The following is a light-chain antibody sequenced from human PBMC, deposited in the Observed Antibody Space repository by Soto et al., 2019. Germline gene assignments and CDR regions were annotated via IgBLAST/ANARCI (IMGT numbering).Light chain of an antibody. Sequence: EIVVTQSPGTLSLSPGGRATLSCRASQSVSSSYFAWYQQKPGQAPRLLIYGASSRATGIPDRFSGSGSGTDFTLTISRLEPEDFAVYYCQQYGSSPRTFGQGTKVDIK. CDR1: QSVSSSY. J-gene: IGKJ1*01. V-gene: IGKV3-20*01. CDR3: QQYGSSPRT. CDR2: GAS.